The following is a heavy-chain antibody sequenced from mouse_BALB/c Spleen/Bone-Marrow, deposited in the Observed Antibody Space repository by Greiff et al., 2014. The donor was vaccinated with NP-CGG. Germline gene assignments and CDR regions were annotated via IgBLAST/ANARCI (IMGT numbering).Heavy chain of an antibody. D-gene: IGHD1-1*01. V-gene: IGHV1-69*02. CDR3: TRSYGSSYEYYFDY. CDR1: GYTFTSYW. CDR2: IYPSDSYT. J-gene: IGHJ2*01. Sequence: VQLQQSGAELVRPGASVKLSCKASGYTFTSYWINWVKQRPGQGLEWIGNIYPSDSYTNYNQKFKDKATLTVDKSSSTAYMQLSSPTSEDSAVYYCTRSYGSSYEYYFDYLGQGTTLTVSS.